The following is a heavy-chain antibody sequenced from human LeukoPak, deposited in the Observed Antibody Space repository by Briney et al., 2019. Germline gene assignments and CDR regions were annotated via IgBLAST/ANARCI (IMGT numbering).Heavy chain of an antibody. V-gene: IGHV3-33*08. CDR2: IWYDGSNK. CDR3: ASDYYDSSGYSDAFDI. D-gene: IGHD3-22*01. CDR1: GSTFSSYG. J-gene: IGHJ3*02. Sequence: PGGPLRLSCAASGSTFSSYGMNWVRQAPGKGLEWVAVIWYDGSNKYYADSVKGRFTISRDNSKNTLYLQMNSLRAEDTAVYYCASDYYDSSGYSDAFDIWGQGTMVTVSS.